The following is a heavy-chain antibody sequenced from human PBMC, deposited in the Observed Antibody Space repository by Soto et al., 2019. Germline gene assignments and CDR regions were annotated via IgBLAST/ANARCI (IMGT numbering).Heavy chain of an antibody. Sequence: ASVKVSCKAPGYTFTSYAMHWVRQAPGQRLEWMGWINAGNGNTKYSQKFQGRVTITRDTSASTAYMELSSLRSEDTAVYYCASSHIATAPYGMEVWGQETRLTVSS. CDR2: INAGNGNT. V-gene: IGHV1-3*01. J-gene: IGHJ6*02. CDR1: GYTFTSYA. CDR3: ASSHIATAPYGMEV. D-gene: IGHD5-18*01.